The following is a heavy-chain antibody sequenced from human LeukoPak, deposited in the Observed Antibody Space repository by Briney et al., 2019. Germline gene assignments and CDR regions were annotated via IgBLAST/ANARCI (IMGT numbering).Heavy chain of an antibody. V-gene: IGHV3-23*01. CDR2: ISGSGGST. Sequence: GGSLRLSCAASGFTFSSYAMSWVRQAPGKGLEWVSAISGSGGSTYYADSVKGRFTISRDNSKNTLYLQMNSLRAEDTAVYYCAKVFGSLSGSYGMIAFDIWGQGTMVTVSS. CDR3: AKVFGSLSGSYGMIAFDI. D-gene: IGHD1-26*01. CDR1: GFTFSSYA. J-gene: IGHJ3*02.